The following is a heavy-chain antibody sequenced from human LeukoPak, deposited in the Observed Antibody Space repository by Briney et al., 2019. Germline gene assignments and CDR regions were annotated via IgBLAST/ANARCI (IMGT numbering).Heavy chain of an antibody. CDR3: ARGPLLAAFDY. V-gene: IGHV4-30-4*01. CDR1: GGSISSGGFY. Sequence: SQTLSLTCTVSGGSISSGGFYWTWIRHPPGKGLEWIGYIYYSGSTYYNPSLKSRVTISVDTSKNQFSLKLSSVTAADTAVYYCARGPLLAAFDYWGQGTLVTVSS. CDR2: IYYSGST. D-gene: IGHD3-10*01. J-gene: IGHJ4*02.